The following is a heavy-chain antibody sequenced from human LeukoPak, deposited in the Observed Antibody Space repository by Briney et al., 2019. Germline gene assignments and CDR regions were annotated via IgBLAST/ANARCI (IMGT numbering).Heavy chain of an antibody. CDR1: GGSISSGSYY. CDR2: IYTSGST. Sequence: PSQTLSLTCTVSGGSISSGSYYWSWIRQPAGKGLEWIGRIYTSGSTNYNPSLKSRVTISVDTSKNQFSLKLSSVTAADTAVYYCARGDSGRRLRWLSLIYYFDYWGQGTLVTVSS. V-gene: IGHV4-61*02. J-gene: IGHJ4*02. CDR3: ARGDSGRRLRWLSLIYYFDY. D-gene: IGHD4-23*01.